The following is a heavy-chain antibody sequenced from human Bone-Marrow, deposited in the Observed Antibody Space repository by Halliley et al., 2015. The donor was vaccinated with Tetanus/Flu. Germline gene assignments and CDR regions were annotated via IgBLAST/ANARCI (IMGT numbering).Heavy chain of an antibody. CDR3: ARLSGSYFPFDY. J-gene: IGHJ4*02. V-gene: IGHV5-10-1*01. D-gene: IGHD3-10*01. Sequence: LEWMGMIDISDSYIKYNPSIEGHVTSSADKSIATAYLHWSSVKASAPAMYYCARLSGSYFPFDYWGQGTLLTVSS. CDR2: IDISDSYI.